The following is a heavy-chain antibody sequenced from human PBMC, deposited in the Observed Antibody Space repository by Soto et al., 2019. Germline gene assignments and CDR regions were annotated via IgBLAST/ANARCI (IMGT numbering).Heavy chain of an antibody. CDR1: GFTFSSCS. CDR3: ARDRGYSYGTGCFDP. Sequence: GGSLRLSCAASGFTFSSCSMNWVRQAPGKGLEWVSSIISSSSYIYYADSVKGRFTISRDNAKNSLYLQMNSLRAEDTAVYYCARDRGYSYGTGCFDPWGQGTLVTASS. V-gene: IGHV3-21*01. CDR2: IISSSSYI. J-gene: IGHJ5*02. D-gene: IGHD5-18*01.